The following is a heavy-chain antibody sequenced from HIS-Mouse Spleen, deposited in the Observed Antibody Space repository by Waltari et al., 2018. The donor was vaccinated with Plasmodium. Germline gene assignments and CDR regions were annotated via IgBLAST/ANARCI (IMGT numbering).Heavy chain of an antibody. CDR2: ISYDGSNK. CDR1: GFTFSSSG. V-gene: IGHV3-30*03. D-gene: IGHD7-27*01. Sequence: QVQLVESGGGVCQPGRSLSLPCAASGFTFSSSGMHWVRHAPGKGLEWVAVISYDGSNKYYADSVKGRFTISRDNSKNTLYLQMNSLRAEDTAVYYCATSGLTGGTYYFDYWGQGTLVTVSS. J-gene: IGHJ4*02. CDR3: ATSGLTGGTYYFDY.